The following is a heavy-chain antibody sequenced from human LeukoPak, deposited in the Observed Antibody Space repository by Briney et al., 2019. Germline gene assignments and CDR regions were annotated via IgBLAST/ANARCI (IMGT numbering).Heavy chain of an antibody. V-gene: IGHV3-73*01. Sequence: PGGSLRLSCAASGFTFSGSATHWVRQASGKGLEWVGRIRSKANSYATAYAASVKGRFTISRDDSKNTAYLQMNSLKTEDTTVYYCTRGLFDIWGQGTMVTVSS. CDR3: TRGLFDI. J-gene: IGHJ3*02. CDR2: IRSKANSYAT. CDR1: GFTFSGSA.